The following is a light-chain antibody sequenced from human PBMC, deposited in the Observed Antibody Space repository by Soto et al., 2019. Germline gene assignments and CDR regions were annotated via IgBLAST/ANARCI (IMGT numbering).Light chain of an antibody. CDR2: WAY. Sequence: DIVMTQSPDSLAVSLGETATINCKSSQSLLYSSNNKNFLAWYRQKPRQPPALLIYWAYTRESGVPGRYSGSGSGTDFTLTISILRAEDVAIYYCRQYYDTPLTFGGGTTVAIK. J-gene: IGKJ4*01. CDR3: RQYYDTPLT. CDR1: QSLLYSSNNKNF. V-gene: IGKV4-1*01.